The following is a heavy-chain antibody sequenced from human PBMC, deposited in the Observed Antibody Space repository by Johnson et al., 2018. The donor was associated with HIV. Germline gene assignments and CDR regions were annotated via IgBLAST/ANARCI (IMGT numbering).Heavy chain of an antibody. CDR3: ASGGNVYLNAFDI. J-gene: IGHJ3*02. V-gene: IGHV3-30-3*01. D-gene: IGHD2-8*01. CDR2: ISYDGSYK. CDR1: GFTFNTYA. Sequence: QVQLVESGGGVVQPGRSLRLSCAASGFTFNTYAIHWVRQAPGKGLEWVAVISYDGSYKYFADSVKGRFTISRYNSKNTLYLQMNSLRPEYTAVYYCASGGNVYLNAFDIWGQGAMVTVSS.